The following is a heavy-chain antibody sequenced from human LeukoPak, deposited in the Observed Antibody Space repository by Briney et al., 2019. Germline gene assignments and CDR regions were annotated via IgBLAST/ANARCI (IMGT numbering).Heavy chain of an antibody. CDR3: ARDRVGSYDY. Sequence: SETLSLTCTVSGVSISSYYWSWIRPPPGKGLEWLGYIYYSGSNKYNPSLKRRVTISVDTSKNQFSLQLSSATAADAAVYYWARDRVGSYDYWGQGTLVTVSS. D-gene: IGHD5-18*01. J-gene: IGHJ4*02. V-gene: IGHV4-59*01. CDR2: IYYSGSN. CDR1: GVSISSYY.